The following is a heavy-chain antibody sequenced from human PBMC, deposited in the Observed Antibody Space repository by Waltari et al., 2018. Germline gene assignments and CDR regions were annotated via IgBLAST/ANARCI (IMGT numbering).Heavy chain of an antibody. CDR3: AKGGGETTNYYYYMDV. CDR2: IRYDGSNK. J-gene: IGHJ6*03. V-gene: IGHV3-30*02. CDR1: GFTFSSYG. Sequence: QVQLVESGGGVVQPGGSLRLSCAASGFTFSSYGMHWVRQAPGKGLEWVAFIRYDGSNKYYADSVKGRFTISRDNSKNTLYLQMNSLRAEDTAVYYCAKGGGETTNYYYYMDVWGKGTTVTVSS. D-gene: IGHD7-27*01.